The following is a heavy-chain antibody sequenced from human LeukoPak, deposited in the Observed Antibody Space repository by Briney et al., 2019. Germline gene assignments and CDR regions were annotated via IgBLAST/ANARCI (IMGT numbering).Heavy chain of an antibody. CDR1: GYTFTGYG. J-gene: IGHJ4*02. CDR3: ARALDTPTNDY. D-gene: IGHD5-18*01. V-gene: IGHV1-18*01. CDR2: ISVYNGNT. Sequence: ASVKVSCKAPGYTFTGYGISWVRQAPGQGLEWMGWISVYNGNTIYAQRLQGRVTMTTDTSTSTAYMELRSLRSDDTAVYYCARALDTPTNDYWGQGTLLTVSS.